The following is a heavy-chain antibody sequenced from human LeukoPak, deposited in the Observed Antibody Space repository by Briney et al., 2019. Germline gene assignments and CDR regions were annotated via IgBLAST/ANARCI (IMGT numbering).Heavy chain of an antibody. J-gene: IGHJ4*02. CDR3: ARHEYYGLEGGFDY. CDR1: GGSISSSSYY. CDR2: IYYSGST. V-gene: IGHV4-39*01. Sequence: KPSETLSPTRTVSGGSISSSSYYWGWIPQPPRKGLEWVGSIYYSGSTYYNPSLKSRVTISVDTSKNQFSLKLSSVTAADTAVYYCARHEYYGLEGGFDYRGQGTLVTVSS. D-gene: IGHD3-10*01.